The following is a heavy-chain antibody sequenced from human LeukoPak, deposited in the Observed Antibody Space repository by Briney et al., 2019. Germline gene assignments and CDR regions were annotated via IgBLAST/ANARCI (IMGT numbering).Heavy chain of an antibody. CDR3: ASVYNWFDP. Sequence: SETLSLTCIVSGESITSYYWSWIRQPPGKGLEWIGYIYYTGSSKYNPSLKSRVTLSVDTSENQFSLTLNSVTAADTAVYYCASVYNWFDPWGQGTLVTVSS. J-gene: IGHJ5*02. V-gene: IGHV4-59*12. CDR2: IYYTGSS. CDR1: GESITSYY.